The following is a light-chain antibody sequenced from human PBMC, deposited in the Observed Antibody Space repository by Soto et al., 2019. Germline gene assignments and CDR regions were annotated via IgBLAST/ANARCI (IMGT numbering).Light chain of an antibody. CDR2: EGS. CDR3: CAYAGSYTLV. V-gene: IGLV2-23*01. Sequence: QSALTQPASVSGSPGQSITISCTGTSSDVGKYNLVSWYQQHPGKAPKFMIYEGSKRPSGVSNRFSGSKSGNTASLTISGLQAEDEADYYCCAYAGSYTLVFGGGTKLTVL. CDR1: SSDVGKYNL. J-gene: IGLJ3*02.